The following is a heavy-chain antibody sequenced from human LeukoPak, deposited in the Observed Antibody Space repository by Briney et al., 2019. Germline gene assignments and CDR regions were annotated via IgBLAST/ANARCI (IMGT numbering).Heavy chain of an antibody. V-gene: IGHV3-48*02. J-gene: IGHJ5*02. D-gene: IGHD2/OR15-2a*01. CDR3: ARGGGPYFLNWFDP. CDR2: ISSSSSTI. CDR1: GFTFSSYS. Sequence: GGSLRLSCAASGFTFSSYSMNWVRRAPGKGLEWVSYISSSSSTIYYADSVKGRFTISRDNAKNSLYLQMNSLRDEDTAVYYCARGGGPYFLNWFDPWGQGTLVTVSS.